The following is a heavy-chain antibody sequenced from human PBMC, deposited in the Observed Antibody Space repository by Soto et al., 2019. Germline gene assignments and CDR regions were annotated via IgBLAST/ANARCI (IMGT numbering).Heavy chain of an antibody. Sequence: GASVKVSCKASGSTFTSYAMHWVRQAPGQRLEWMGWINAGNGNTNSAQKFQGWVTMTRDTSISTAYMELSRLRSDDTAVYYCATSRVSIAVAGETEYYFDYWGQGTLVTVSS. V-gene: IGHV1-3*01. D-gene: IGHD6-19*01. CDR1: GSTFTSYA. CDR3: ATSRVSIAVAGETEYYFDY. J-gene: IGHJ4*02. CDR2: INAGNGNT.